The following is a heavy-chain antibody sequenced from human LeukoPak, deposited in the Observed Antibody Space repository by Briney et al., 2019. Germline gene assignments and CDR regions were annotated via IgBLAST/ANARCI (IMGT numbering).Heavy chain of an antibody. CDR3: ARDPWGGDIVVVPAAIHDP. D-gene: IGHD2-2*01. CDR1: GYTLTDYY. J-gene: IGHJ5*02. CDR2: LNPYTGGT. Sequence: AASLKFSCKASGYTLTDYYILWVRQDPGQGLEWMGRLNPYTGGTNYAQKFQGRVTMTRDTSISTAYLELSRLRSDDTAVFYCARDPWGGDIVVVPAAIHDPWGQGTLVTVSS. V-gene: IGHV1-2*06.